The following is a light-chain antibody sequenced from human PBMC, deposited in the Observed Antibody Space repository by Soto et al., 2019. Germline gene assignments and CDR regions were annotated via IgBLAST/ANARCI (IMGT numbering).Light chain of an antibody. CDR1: QDMRND. V-gene: IGKV1-6*02. CDR3: LQDYTYPFT. CDR2: AAS. J-gene: IGKJ2*01. Sequence: ALQMTQSPSSLSASVGDRVTITCRASQDMRNDLAWYQQKPGQAPKFLIYAASNLQSGVPSRFSGSGSGTNFTLTISSLQPEDFASYYCLQDYTYPFTFGQGTKLEIK.